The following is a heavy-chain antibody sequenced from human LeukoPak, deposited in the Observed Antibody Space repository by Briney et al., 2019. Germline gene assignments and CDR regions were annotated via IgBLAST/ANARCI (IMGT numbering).Heavy chain of an antibody. CDR1: GFTFSRYA. J-gene: IGHJ4*02. Sequence: GGSLRLSCAASGFTFSRYAMSWVRKAPGKGLEWVSGLSGSGDNTYYADSVKGRFTNSRDNSKNTLYLEMNSLRAEDTAVYYCAKGDIAVAGIDSFDYWGQGTLVTVSS. D-gene: IGHD6-19*01. CDR3: AKGDIAVAGIDSFDY. V-gene: IGHV3-23*01. CDR2: LSGSGDNT.